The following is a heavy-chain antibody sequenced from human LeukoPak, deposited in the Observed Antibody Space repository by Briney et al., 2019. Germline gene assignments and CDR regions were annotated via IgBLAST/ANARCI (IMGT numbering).Heavy chain of an antibody. CDR1: GGSISSYY. CDR2: IYYSGST. CDR3: ARVRAHYYDSSGFPEQSAFDI. V-gene: IGHV4-59*01. J-gene: IGHJ3*02. D-gene: IGHD3-22*01. Sequence: SETLSLTCTVSGGSISSYYWSWIRQPPGKGLEWIGYIYYSGSTNYNPSLKSRVTISVDTSKNQFSLKLSSVTAADTAVYYCARVRAHYYDSSGFPEQSAFDIWGQGTMVTVSS.